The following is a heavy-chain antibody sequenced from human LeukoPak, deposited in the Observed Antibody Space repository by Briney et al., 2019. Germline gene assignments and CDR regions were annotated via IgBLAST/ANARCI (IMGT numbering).Heavy chain of an antibody. D-gene: IGHD3-10*01. CDR1: GYTFNTYW. Sequence: GESLKISCQASGYTFNTYWIGWVRQMPGKGLEWMGIIYPGDSDTRYSPSFQGQVTISADKSLSTAYLQWSSLKASDTAMYYCARHAGSGSYYSRAIDYWGQGTLVTVSS. J-gene: IGHJ4*02. V-gene: IGHV5-51*01. CDR3: ARHAGSGSYYSRAIDY. CDR2: IYPGDSDT.